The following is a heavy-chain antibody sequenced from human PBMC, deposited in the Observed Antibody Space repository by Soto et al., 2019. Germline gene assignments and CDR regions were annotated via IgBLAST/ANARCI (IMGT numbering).Heavy chain of an antibody. CDR2: IYYSRST. V-gene: IGHV4-59*01. CDR3: ARAGLMTLSNYAFDH. Sequence: SETLSLTCTVSGGSISNYYWSWLRQPPGKGLEWIGHIYYSRSTNYNPSLKSRLTISVDTSKNQFSLKLDSVNAADTAVYYCARAGLMTLSNYAFDHWGQGTLVIVSS. D-gene: IGHD3-16*01. J-gene: IGHJ5*02. CDR1: GGSISNYY.